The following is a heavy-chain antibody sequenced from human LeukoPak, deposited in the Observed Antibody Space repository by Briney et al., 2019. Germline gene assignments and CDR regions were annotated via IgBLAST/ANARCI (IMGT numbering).Heavy chain of an antibody. J-gene: IGHJ4*02. CDR2: ISPIFGTA. CDR3: ARDIAVAGTFDY. V-gene: IGHV1-69*13. D-gene: IGHD6-19*01. Sequence: SVKLASKVSGGTFSSYAVSWVRPAPGQGRGWMGGISPIFGTANYAQKFQGRVTITADETTSTAYMELSSLRSEGTAVYYCARDIAVAGTFDYWGQGTLVTVSS. CDR1: GGTFSSYA.